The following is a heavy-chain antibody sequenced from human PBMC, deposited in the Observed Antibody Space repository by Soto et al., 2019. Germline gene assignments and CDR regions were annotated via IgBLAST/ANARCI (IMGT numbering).Heavy chain of an antibody. V-gene: IGHV1-8*01. D-gene: IGHD4-17*01. CDR1: GYTFTSYD. CDR3: ARGVTVTPYNWFDP. Sequence: VKVSCKASGYTFTSYDINWVRQATGQGLEWMGWMNPNSGNTGYTQKFQGRVTMTRNTSISTAYMELSSLRSEDTAVYYCARGVTVTPYNWFDPWGQGTLATVSS. CDR2: MNPNSGNT. J-gene: IGHJ5*02.